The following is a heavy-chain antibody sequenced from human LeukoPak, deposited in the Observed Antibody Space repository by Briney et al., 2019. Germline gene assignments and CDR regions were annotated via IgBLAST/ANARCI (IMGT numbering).Heavy chain of an antibody. J-gene: IGHJ6*02. CDR1: GFTFSNYW. CDR2: IKQDGSEK. CDR3: ARDRWELLSNSYHYCGLDV. V-gene: IGHV3-7*01. D-gene: IGHD2-15*01. Sequence: PGGSLRVSCAASGFTFSNYWMSWVRQAPGKGLEWVANIKQDGSEKCYVDSVKGRFTISRDNAKNSLCLQMNSLRAEDTAVYYCARDRWELLSNSYHYCGLDVWGQGTTVTVSS.